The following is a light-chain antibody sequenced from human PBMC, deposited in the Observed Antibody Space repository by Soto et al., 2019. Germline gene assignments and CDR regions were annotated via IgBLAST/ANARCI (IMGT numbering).Light chain of an antibody. CDR2: GAS. CDR1: QSVSNH. CDR3: QQYDSSPRT. Sequence: EIVMTQSPATLSVSPGERATLSCRASQSVSNHLAWYQQRPGQAPRLLIYGASTRATGIPARFSGSGSGTEFTLTISSLQSEDFAVYYCQQYDSSPRTFGQGTKVDIK. J-gene: IGKJ1*01. V-gene: IGKV3-15*01.